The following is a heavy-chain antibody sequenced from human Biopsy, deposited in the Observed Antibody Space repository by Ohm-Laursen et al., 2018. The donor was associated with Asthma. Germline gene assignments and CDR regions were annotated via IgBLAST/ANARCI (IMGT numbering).Heavy chain of an antibody. CDR3: AKGGTYTTDRYAY. CDR1: GFTFSSYA. D-gene: IGHD1-26*01. J-gene: IGHJ4*02. V-gene: IGHV3-23*01. CDR2: ISSSGAST. Sequence: FLRLSCAAPGFTFSSYAMSWVRQAPGKGLEWVSSISSSGASTYYADSVKGRFTISRDNSKNTLYLQMSSLRADDTAVYYCAKGGTYTTDRYAYWGQGTLVTVSS.